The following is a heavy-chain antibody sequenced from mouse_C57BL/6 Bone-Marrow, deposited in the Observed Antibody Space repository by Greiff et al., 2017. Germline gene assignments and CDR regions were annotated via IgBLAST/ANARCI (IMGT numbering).Heavy chain of an antibody. CDR2: ISNLAYSI. CDR3: ARQLGRALYAMDY. V-gene: IGHV5-15*01. J-gene: IGHJ4*01. D-gene: IGHD4-1*01. CDR1: GFTFSDYG. Sequence: EVKLVESGGGLVQPGGSLKLSCAASGFTFSDYGMAWVRQAPRKGPEWVAFISNLAYSIYYADTVTGRFTISRENAKNTLYLEMSSLRSEGTSMYDCARQLGRALYAMDYWGQGTSVTVSS.